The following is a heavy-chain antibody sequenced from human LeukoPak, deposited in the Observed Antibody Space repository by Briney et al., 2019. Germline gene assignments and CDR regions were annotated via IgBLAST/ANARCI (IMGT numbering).Heavy chain of an antibody. CDR1: GFTFSSYS. V-gene: IGHV3-21*01. CDR2: ISSSSSYI. Sequence: PGGSLRLSCAASGFTFSSYSMNWVRQAPGKGLEWVSSISSSSSYIYYADSVKGRFTISRDNAKNSLYLQMNSLRAEDTAVYYCARDPQLWRGFDYWGQGTLVTVSS. CDR3: ARDPQLWRGFDY. D-gene: IGHD3-10*01. J-gene: IGHJ4*02.